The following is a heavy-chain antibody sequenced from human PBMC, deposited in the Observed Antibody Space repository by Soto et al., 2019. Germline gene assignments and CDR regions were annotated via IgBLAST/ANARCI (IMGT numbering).Heavy chain of an antibody. Sequence: QVKLVESGGAVVQSGRSLRLSCTASRFRFSAYGMHWVRQAPGKGLEWVALISDDGKTQFFTDSVEGRFTISRDNSRNTLYLQMNSLRPEDKAVYYCVKGGYKTGWPSFDHWGHGTRVTVSS. D-gene: IGHD6-19*01. CDR1: RFRFSAYG. CDR2: ISDDGKTQ. J-gene: IGHJ4*01. V-gene: IGHV3-30*18. CDR3: VKGGYKTGWPSFDH.